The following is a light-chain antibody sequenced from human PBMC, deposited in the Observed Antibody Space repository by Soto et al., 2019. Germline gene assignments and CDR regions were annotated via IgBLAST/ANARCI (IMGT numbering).Light chain of an antibody. J-gene: IGKJ1*01. CDR2: DAS. CDR3: QQYNSYSWT. CDR1: QSISTW. Sequence: DIQMTQSPSTLSASVGDRVTITCRASQSISTWLAWYQQKPGKAPKVLIYDASRLESGVPSRFSGSGSGTDSTLTISSLQPADFATYYCQQYNSYSWTFXQGTKVE. V-gene: IGKV1-5*01.